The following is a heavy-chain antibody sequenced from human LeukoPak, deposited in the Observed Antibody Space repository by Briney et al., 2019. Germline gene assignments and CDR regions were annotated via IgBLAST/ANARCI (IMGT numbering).Heavy chain of an antibody. Sequence: ASVKVSCKTSGYTFTGYYMHWVRQAPGQGLEWMGWINPNSGGTNYAQKFQDRVTMTGDTSISTAYMELSRLTSDDTAVYYCARAPMIVVVFPPRLDYWGQGTLATVSS. CDR1: GYTFTGYY. D-gene: IGHD3-22*01. CDR3: ARAPMIVVVFPPRLDY. CDR2: INPNSGGT. J-gene: IGHJ4*02. V-gene: IGHV1-2*02.